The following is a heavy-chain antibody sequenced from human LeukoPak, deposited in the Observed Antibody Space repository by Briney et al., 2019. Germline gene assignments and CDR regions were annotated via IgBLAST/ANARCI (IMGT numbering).Heavy chain of an antibody. CDR3: AKEKMGYYYYYMDV. CDR1: GFTFSSYG. V-gene: IGHV3-30*18. Sequence: GRSLRLSCAASGFTFSSYGMHWVRQAPGKGLEWVAVISCDGSNKYYADSVKGRFTISRDNSKNTLYLQMNSLRAEDTAVYYCAKEKMGYYYYYMDVWGKGTTVTVSS. J-gene: IGHJ6*03. CDR2: ISCDGSNK. D-gene: IGHD5-24*01.